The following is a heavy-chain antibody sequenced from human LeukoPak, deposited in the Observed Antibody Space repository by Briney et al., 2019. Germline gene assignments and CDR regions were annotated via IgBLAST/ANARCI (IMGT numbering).Heavy chain of an antibody. V-gene: IGHV1-46*01. D-gene: IGHD3-3*01. CDR3: ARDRGPIYDFWSGYGLDYYYYGMDV. CDR2: INPSGGST. Sequence: GASVKVSCKASGYTFTSYYMHWVRQAPGQGLEWMGIINPSGGSTSYAQKIQGRVTMTRDTSTSTVYMELSSLRSEDTAVYYCARDRGPIYDFWSGYGLDYYYYGMDVWGQGTTVTVSS. CDR1: GYTFTSYY. J-gene: IGHJ6*02.